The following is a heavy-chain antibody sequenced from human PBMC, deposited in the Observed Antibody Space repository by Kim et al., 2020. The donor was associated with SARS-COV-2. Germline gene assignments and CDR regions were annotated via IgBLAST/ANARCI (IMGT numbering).Heavy chain of an antibody. V-gene: IGHV3-48*03. CDR1: GFTFSSYE. Sequence: GGSLRLSCAASGFTFSSYEMNWVHQAPGKGLEWVSYISSSGSTIYYADSVKGRFTISRDNAKNSLYLQMNSLRAEDTAVYYCARDFLYFDYWGQGTLVTVSS. J-gene: IGHJ4*02. CDR3: ARDFLYFDY. CDR2: ISSSGSTI.